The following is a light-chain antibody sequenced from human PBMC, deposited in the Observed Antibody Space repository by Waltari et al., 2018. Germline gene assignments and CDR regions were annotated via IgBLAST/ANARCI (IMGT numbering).Light chain of an antibody. CDR3: QSYDSSLRGFYV. J-gene: IGLJ1*01. CDR1: SSNIGAGYG. Sequence: QPVLTQPPSLSGAPGQRVTISCTGSSSNIGAGYGVQWYQQFPGTGPKHLIYANTNRPSGVPARFSGSTSGASASLAITGLQAEDEADDYCQSYDSSLRGFYVFGTGTKVTV. V-gene: IGLV1-40*01. CDR2: ANT.